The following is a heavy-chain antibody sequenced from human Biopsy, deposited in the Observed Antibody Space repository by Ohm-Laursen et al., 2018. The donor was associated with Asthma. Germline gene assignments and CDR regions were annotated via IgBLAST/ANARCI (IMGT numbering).Heavy chain of an antibody. CDR1: GFMFRSFG. Sequence: SLRLSCSASGFMFRSFGMHWVRQAPGKGLEWVAVISYDGNHKFYKDSVKGRFTISRDNSKNTLYLQMNSLRAEDTAVYYCAKRRGYSGHDNDYWGQGTLVIVSS. D-gene: IGHD5-12*01. CDR2: ISYDGNHK. CDR3: AKRRGYSGHDNDY. V-gene: IGHV3-30*18. J-gene: IGHJ4*02.